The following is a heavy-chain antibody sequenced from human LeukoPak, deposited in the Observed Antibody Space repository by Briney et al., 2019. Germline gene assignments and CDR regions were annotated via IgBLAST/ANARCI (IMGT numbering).Heavy chain of an antibody. Sequence: ASVKVSCKASGYTFTSYAMHWVRQAPGQRLEWMGWINAGNGNTKYSQKFQGRVTITRDTSASTAYMELSSLRSEDTAVYYCARGPVNYYGSGSYYFDYWGQGTLVTVSS. V-gene: IGHV1-3*01. CDR1: GYTFTSYA. D-gene: IGHD3-10*01. CDR2: INAGNGNT. J-gene: IGHJ4*02. CDR3: ARGPVNYYGSGSYYFDY.